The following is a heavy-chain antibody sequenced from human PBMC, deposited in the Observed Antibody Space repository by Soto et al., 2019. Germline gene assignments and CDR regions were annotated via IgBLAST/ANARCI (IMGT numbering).Heavy chain of an antibody. J-gene: IGHJ3*02. Sequence: QVQLQESGPGLVKPSQTLSLTCTVSGGSISSGDYYWSWIRQPPGKGLEWIGYIYYSGSTYYNPSLKSRVTISVDTSKNQFPLKLSSVTAADTAVYYCASDAPDGNSEGDAFDIWGQGTMVTVSS. CDR1: GGSISSGDYY. V-gene: IGHV4-30-4*01. CDR3: ASDAPDGNSEGDAFDI. CDR2: IYYSGST. D-gene: IGHD4-4*01.